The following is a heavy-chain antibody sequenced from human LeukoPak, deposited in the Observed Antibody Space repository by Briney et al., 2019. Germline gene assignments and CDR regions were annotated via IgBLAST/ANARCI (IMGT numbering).Heavy chain of an antibody. Sequence: SETLSLTCTVSGVSISSYYWSWIRQPPGKGLEWIGYIYYSGSTNYNPSLKIPLTISVDTSKNHFSLKLSSVTAADTAVYYCARRGIAAAGTFDYWGQGTLVTVSS. CDR1: GVSISSYY. V-gene: IGHV4-59*08. CDR3: ARRGIAAAGTFDY. J-gene: IGHJ4*02. CDR2: IYYSGST. D-gene: IGHD6-13*01.